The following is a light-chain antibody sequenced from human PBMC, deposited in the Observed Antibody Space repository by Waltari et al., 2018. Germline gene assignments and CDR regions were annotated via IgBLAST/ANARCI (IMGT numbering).Light chain of an antibody. CDR3: QAWDNFSAI. CDR1: QLGYKY. V-gene: IGLV3-1*01. CDR2: QDN. J-gene: IGLJ2*01. Sequence: SYELTQPPSVSVSPGQTASISCSGDQLGYKYTCWYQQKTGQSPVLVIYQDNKRPSGIPGRFSGSNSRNTATLTISGTQVMDEADYYCQAWDNFSAIFGGGTKLSVL.